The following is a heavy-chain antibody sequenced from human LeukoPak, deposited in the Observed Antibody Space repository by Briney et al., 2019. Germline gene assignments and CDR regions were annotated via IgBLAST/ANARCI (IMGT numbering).Heavy chain of an antibody. CDR2: INHSGST. D-gene: IGHD3-10*01. V-gene: IGHV4-34*01. CDR3: ARWTRRAIYGY. Sequence: SETLSLTCAVYGGSFSGYYWSWIRQPPGKGLEWIGEINHSGSTNYNPSLKSRVTISVDTSKNQFSLKLSSVTAADTAVYYCARWTRRAIYGYWGQGTLVTVSS. J-gene: IGHJ4*02. CDR1: GGSFSGYY.